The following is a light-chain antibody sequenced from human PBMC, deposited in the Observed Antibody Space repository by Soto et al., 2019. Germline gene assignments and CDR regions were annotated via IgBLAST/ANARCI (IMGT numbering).Light chain of an antibody. Sequence: VWTQSPVTLSLSLAEGGTLSCMASQSISSTSLAWYQQKPGQAPRLLIYGASTRATGIPDRFSGSESGTDFTLTISRLEPEDFVVYYCQQYGNSPFTFGQGTRLEI. CDR2: GAS. CDR1: QSISSTS. CDR3: QQYGNSPFT. V-gene: IGKV3-20*01. J-gene: IGKJ5*01.